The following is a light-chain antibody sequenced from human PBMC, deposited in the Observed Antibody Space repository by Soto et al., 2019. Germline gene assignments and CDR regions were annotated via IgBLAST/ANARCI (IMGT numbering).Light chain of an antibody. CDR2: EVS. Sequence: QSVLTQPASVSGSPGQSITISCTGTSSDIGGYNYVSWYQQYPGKAPKLIISEVSNRPSGVSTRFSGSKSGNTASLTISGLQAEDEADYYCVSYSGTTTQVFGRGTKVTVL. V-gene: IGLV2-14*01. J-gene: IGLJ3*02. CDR3: VSYSGTTTQV. CDR1: SSDIGGYNY.